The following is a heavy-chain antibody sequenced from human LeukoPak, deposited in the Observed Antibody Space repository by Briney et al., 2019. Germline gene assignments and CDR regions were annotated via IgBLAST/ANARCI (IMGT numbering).Heavy chain of an antibody. CDR3: ARARRPSGDTHYSVGWYYFDQ. D-gene: IGHD6-19*01. J-gene: IGHJ4*02. Sequence: SETLSLTCAVSGESSIGNYWSWIRQPPGKGLEWIGQINHSGSTNYNPSLKSRVTISLETSKNQFSLELNSVTAADTAMYYCARARRPSGDTHYSVGWYYFDQWGQGTLVTVSS. CDR2: INHSGST. CDR1: GESSIGNY. V-gene: IGHV4-34*01.